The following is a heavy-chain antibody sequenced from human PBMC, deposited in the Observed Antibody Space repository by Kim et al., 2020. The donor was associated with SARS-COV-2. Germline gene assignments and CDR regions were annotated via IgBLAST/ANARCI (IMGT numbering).Heavy chain of an antibody. CDR1: GGTFSSYA. V-gene: IGHV1-69*13. CDR2: IIPIFGTA. D-gene: IGHD1-26*01. Sequence: SVKVSCKASGGTFSSYAISWVRQAPGQGLEWMGGIIPIFGTANYAQKFQGRVTITADESTSTAYMELSSLRSEDTAVYYCARADITNSTSGSSGLGDYWGQGTLVTVSS. CDR3: ARADITNSTSGSSGLGDY. J-gene: IGHJ4*02.